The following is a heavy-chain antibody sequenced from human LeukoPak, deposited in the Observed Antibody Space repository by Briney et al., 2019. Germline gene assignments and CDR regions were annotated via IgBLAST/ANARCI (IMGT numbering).Heavy chain of an antibody. V-gene: IGHV3-23*01. CDR2: ICGSGGST. Sequence: GGSLRLSCAVSGFIFSNYAMNWVRQAPGNVLEWVSAICGSGGSTYYADSVKSRFTTSRDNSKNTMYLQMNSLRAEDTAVYYCAKDHDYYASGPIWGQGTMVTVSS. J-gene: IGHJ3*02. D-gene: IGHD3-10*01. CDR1: GFIFSNYA. CDR3: AKDHDYYASGPI.